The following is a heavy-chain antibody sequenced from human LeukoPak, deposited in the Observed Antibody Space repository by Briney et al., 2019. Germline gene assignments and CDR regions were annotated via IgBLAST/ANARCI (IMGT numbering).Heavy chain of an antibody. J-gene: IGHJ4*02. Sequence: GGSLRLSCAASGFTFDDYAMSWVRQTPGKGLEWVSGTNWDGGRTGYADSVKGRFTISRDNAKNSLYLQMNSLRVEDTAMYYCARDGLRRPPTPYCGGDCPLDYWGQGTLVTVSS. D-gene: IGHD2-21*02. CDR2: TNWDGGRT. V-gene: IGHV3-20*04. CDR1: GFTFDDYA. CDR3: ARDGLRRPPTPYCGGDCPLDY.